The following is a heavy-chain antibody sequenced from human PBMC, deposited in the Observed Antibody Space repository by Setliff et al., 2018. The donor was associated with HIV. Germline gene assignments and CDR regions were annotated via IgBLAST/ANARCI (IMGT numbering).Heavy chain of an antibody. J-gene: IGHJ4*02. Sequence: SETLSLTCTVSGDSISSSSYYWSWIRQPAGKELEWIGHIYTSGNANYNPSLRSRVTISVDTSKNQFSLKVSSVTAADTAIYYCARNGVGDAPFDSWGQGTLVTVSS. V-gene: IGHV4-61*09. CDR3: ARNGVGDAPFDS. CDR2: IYTSGNA. D-gene: IGHD3-3*01. CDR1: GDSISSSSYY.